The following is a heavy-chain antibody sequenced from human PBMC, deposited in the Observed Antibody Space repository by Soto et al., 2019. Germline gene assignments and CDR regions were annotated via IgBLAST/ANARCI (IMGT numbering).Heavy chain of an antibody. V-gene: IGHV1-69*12. CDR3: ARVHEYYDILTGNEGGYYYYGMDV. CDR2: IIPIFGTA. Sequence: QVQLVQSGAEVKKPGSSVKVSCKASGGTFSSYAISWVRQAPGQGLEWMGGIIPIFGTANYAQKFQGRVTITADESTSTAYMELSSLRSEDTAVYYCARVHEYYDILTGNEGGYYYYGMDVWGQGTTVTVSS. D-gene: IGHD3-9*01. CDR1: GGTFSSYA. J-gene: IGHJ6*02.